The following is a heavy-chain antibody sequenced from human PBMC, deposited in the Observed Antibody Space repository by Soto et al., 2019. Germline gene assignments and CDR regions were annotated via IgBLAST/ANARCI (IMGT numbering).Heavy chain of an antibody. CDR1: GGTFSSYA. CDR3: ARDEGGGTYVMVF. J-gene: IGHJ6*02. Sequence: SVKVSCKASGGTFSSYAISWVRQAPGQGLEWMGGIIPIFGTANYAQKFQGRVTITADESTSTANMELSSLRSEDTAVYYCARDEGGGTYVMVFWARGTTVTASS. CDR2: IIPIFGTA. V-gene: IGHV1-69*13. D-gene: IGHD2-15*01.